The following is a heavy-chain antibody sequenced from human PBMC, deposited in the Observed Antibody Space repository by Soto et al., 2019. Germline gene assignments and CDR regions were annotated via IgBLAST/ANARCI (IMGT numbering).Heavy chain of an antibody. J-gene: IGHJ6*02. V-gene: IGHV5-10-1*01. CDR2: IDPSDSYT. Sequence: GESLKISCKGSGYSFTSYWISWVRQMPGKGLEWMGRIDPSDSYTNYSPSFQGHVTISADKSISTAYLQWSSLKASDTAMYYCASQSEATGYNYGMDVWGQGTTVTVSS. CDR1: GYSFTSYW. CDR3: ASQSEATGYNYGMDV.